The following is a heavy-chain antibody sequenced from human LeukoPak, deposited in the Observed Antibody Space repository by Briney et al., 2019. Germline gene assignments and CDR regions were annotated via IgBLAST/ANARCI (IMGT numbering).Heavy chain of an antibody. V-gene: IGHV4-59*12. CDR1: GGSISTYY. CDR3: ARDAPYCTNGVCPRGAFDI. Sequence: SETLSLTCTVSGGSISTYYWSWIRQPPGKGLEWIGYIYYSGTTKYNPSLKSRVSISVDTSKNQFSLKVRSVTAADTAVYYCARDAPYCTNGVCPRGAFDIWGQGTMVTVSS. CDR2: IYYSGTT. D-gene: IGHD2-8*01. J-gene: IGHJ3*02.